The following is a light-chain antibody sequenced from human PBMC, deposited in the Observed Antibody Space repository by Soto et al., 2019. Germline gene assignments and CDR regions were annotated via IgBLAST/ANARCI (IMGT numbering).Light chain of an antibody. V-gene: IGKV3-20*01. CDR3: QQYGSSPLWT. Sequence: DIVLTQSPATLSVSPGERAPLSCRASQSVSSNLAWYQQKPGQAPRLLIFGASSRATGIPDRFSGSGSGTDFTLTISRLEPEDFAVYYCQQYGSSPLWTFGQGTKVDIK. CDR1: QSVSSN. J-gene: IGKJ1*01. CDR2: GAS.